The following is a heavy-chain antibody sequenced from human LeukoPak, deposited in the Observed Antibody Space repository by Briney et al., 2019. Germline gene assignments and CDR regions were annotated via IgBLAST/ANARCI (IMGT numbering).Heavy chain of an antibody. CDR3: ASQQIPYDYVWGSYRYRPENFDY. V-gene: IGHV4-39*01. CDR1: GGSISSSSYY. Sequence: SETLSLTCTVSGGSISSSSYYWGWIRQPPGKGLEWIGSIYYSGSTYYNPSLKSRVTISVDTSKNQFSLKLSSVTAADTAVYYCASQQIPYDYVWGSYRYRPENFDYWGQGTLVTVSS. J-gene: IGHJ4*02. D-gene: IGHD3-16*02. CDR2: IYYSGST.